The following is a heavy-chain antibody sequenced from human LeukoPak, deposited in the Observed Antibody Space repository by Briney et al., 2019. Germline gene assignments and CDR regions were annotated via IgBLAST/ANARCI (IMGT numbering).Heavy chain of an antibody. Sequence: GGSLGLSCAASGFTFSSYWMSWVRQAPGKGLEWVANINQDGSEKYYVDSVKGRFTISRDNAKNSLYLQMNSLRAEDTAVYYCARVSSKATVRGLITKKNYYYYYMDVWGKGTTVTISS. V-gene: IGHV3-7*01. CDR1: GFTFSSYW. CDR2: INQDGSEK. J-gene: IGHJ6*03. CDR3: ARVSSKATVRGLITKKNYYYYYMDV. D-gene: IGHD3-10*01.